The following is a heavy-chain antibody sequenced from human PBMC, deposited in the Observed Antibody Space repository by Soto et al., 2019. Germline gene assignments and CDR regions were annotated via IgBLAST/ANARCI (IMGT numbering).Heavy chain of an antibody. Sequence: QVQLQESGPGLVKPSETLSLTCTVSGGSISSYYWSWIRQPPGKGLEWLGYIYYSGSTNYNRSLKSRGTISVDTSKNQFSLKLSSVTAADTAVYYCARHGPFTVVCGVVDYWGQGTLVTVSS. CDR2: IYYSGST. J-gene: IGHJ4*02. D-gene: IGHD3-10*02. V-gene: IGHV4-59*08. CDR1: GGSISSYY. CDR3: ARHGPFTVVCGVVDY.